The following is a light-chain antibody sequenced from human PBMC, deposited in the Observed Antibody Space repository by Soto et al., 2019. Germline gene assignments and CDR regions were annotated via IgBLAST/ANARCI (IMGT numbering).Light chain of an antibody. Sequence: EIVLTQSPATLSLSPGERATLSCRASQSVSGYLAWYQQKPGQPPRLLIYDASHRATGVPARFSGSGSGTDFTLTISSLAPEDFAVYYCQQRRSWPPMIPFGQGTRLEIK. J-gene: IGKJ5*01. CDR2: DAS. CDR1: QSVSGY. CDR3: QQRRSWPPMIP. V-gene: IGKV3-11*01.